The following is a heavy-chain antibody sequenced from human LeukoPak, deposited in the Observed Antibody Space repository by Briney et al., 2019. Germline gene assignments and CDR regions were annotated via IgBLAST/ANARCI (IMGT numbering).Heavy chain of an antibody. J-gene: IGHJ4*02. CDR3: AKDPLPNWAYGAFDS. V-gene: IGHV3-30*18. CDR2: ISYDGSNK. CDR1: GFPFSSYG. D-gene: IGHD7-27*01. Sequence: GRSLRLSCAASGFPFSSYGMHWVRQAPGKGLEWVAVISYDGSNKYYADSVKGRFTISRDNSKNTLYLQMNSLRTEDTAVYYCAKDPLPNWAYGAFDSWGQGTLVTVSS.